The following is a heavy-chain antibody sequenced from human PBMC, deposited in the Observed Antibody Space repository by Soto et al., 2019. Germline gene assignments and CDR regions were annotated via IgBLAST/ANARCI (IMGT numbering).Heavy chain of an antibody. V-gene: IGHV1-2*04. CDR1: GYTFTGYY. J-gene: IGHJ4*02. Sequence: QVPLVQSGAEVKKPGASVKVSCKASGYTFTGYYMHWVRQAPGQGLERMGWINPNSGGTNYAQKFQGWVTMTRDTSFSTAYMELSRLRSDDTAVYHCARGGPDDGDYEGFDYWGRGTLVPVSA. CDR3: ARGGPDDGDYEGFDY. CDR2: INPNSGGT. D-gene: IGHD4-17*01.